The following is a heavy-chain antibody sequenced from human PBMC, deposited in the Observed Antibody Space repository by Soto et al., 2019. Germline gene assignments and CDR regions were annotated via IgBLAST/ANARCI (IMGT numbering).Heavy chain of an antibody. CDR2: IIPIFGTA. CDR1: GGTFSSYA. Sequence: QVQLVQSGAEVKTPGSSVKVSCKASGGTFSSYAISWVRQAPGQGLEWMGGIIPIFGTANYAQKFQGRVTSTADEATCTAYMELSSLRSEDTAVYYCARGITMVRGKPGMAVWGQGTTVTVSS. CDR3: ARGITMVRGKPGMAV. D-gene: IGHD3-10*01. V-gene: IGHV1-69*01. J-gene: IGHJ6*02.